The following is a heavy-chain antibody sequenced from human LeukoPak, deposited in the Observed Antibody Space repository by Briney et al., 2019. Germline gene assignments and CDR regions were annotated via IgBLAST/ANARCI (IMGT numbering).Heavy chain of an antibody. CDR1: GYTFTSYG. Sequence: ASVKVSCKASGYTFTSYGISWVRQAPGQGLEWMGWISAYNGNTNYAQKLKGRVTMTTDTSTSTAYMELRSLRSDDTAVYYCARARTAATYRSYYYYYYMDVWGKGTTVTVSS. CDR2: ISAYNGNT. J-gene: IGHJ6*03. CDR3: ARARTAATYRSYYYYYYMDV. V-gene: IGHV1-18*01. D-gene: IGHD2-15*01.